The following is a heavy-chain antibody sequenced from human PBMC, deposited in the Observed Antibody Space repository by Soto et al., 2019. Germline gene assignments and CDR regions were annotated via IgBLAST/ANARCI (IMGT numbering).Heavy chain of an antibody. CDR1: GGSISSGDYY. CDR3: ARWWSGSRQGFDP. J-gene: IGHJ5*02. CDR2: IYYSGST. Sequence: QVQLQESGPGLVKPSQTLSLTCTVSGGSISSGDYYCSWIRQHPGKGLEWIGYIYYSGSTYYNPSLKIRVTISVDTSKNQFSLKLSSVTAADTAVYYCARWWSGSRQGFDPWGQGTLVTVSS. V-gene: IGHV4-31*03. D-gene: IGHD3-3*01.